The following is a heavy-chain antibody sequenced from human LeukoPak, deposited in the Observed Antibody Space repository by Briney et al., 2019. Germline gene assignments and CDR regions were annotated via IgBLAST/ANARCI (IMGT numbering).Heavy chain of an antibody. J-gene: IGHJ4*02. CDR1: GGTFSSYA. V-gene: IGHV1-46*01. Sequence: PVASVKVSCKASGGTFSSYAISWVRQAPGQGLEWMGMIYPRDGSTSYAQNFQGRVTVTRDTSTTTVHMELRGLRSEDTAVYYCARDQEGFDYWGQGTVVTVSS. CDR2: IYPRDGST. CDR3: ARDQEGFDY.